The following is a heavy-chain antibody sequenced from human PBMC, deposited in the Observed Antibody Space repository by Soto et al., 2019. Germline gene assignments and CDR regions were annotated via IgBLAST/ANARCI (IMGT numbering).Heavy chain of an antibody. Sequence: QLQLQESGPGLVKPSETLSLTCSVSGDSISISSYYWGWVRQPPGKGLEWIGSIHYSGSTHYNPSLQSRVTISGDASTKQFSLKLGSVTAADTAMYYCASTKDETLYFDYWEQGNLVTVSS. CDR3: ASTKDETLYFDY. J-gene: IGHJ4*02. V-gene: IGHV4-39*01. CDR1: GDSISISSYY. CDR2: IHYSGST. D-gene: IGHD2-15*01.